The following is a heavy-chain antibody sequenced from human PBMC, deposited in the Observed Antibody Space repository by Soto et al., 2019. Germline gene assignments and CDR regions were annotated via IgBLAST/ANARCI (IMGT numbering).Heavy chain of an antibody. CDR1: GGTFDSNA. V-gene: IGHV1-69*12. CDR3: SRGGLTFGPRAIGGAFDI. J-gene: IGHJ3*02. Sequence: QVQLVQSGTEVRKPGSSVKVSCKASGGTFDSNAISWVRLAPGQGLEWMGGIIPIFGTINNAQKFQDRVTITADEAANKVYMELRSLSSEDTAKYYWSRGGLTFGPRAIGGAFDIWGQGKLVTVSS. D-gene: IGHD3-16*01. CDR2: IIPIFGTI.